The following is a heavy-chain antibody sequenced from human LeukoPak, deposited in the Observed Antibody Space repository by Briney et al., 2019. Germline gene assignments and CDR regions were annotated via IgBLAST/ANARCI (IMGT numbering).Heavy chain of an antibody. V-gene: IGHV3-15*07. CDR1: GFTFSNTW. Sequence: GGSLRLSCAASGFTFSNTWMNWVRQAPGKGLEWVGRIKSKTAGGTTDYAAPVKGRSTISRDDSKNMVYLQLNSLKTEDTGVYYCARDWYHAFDFWGQGTMVTVSS. CDR3: ARDWYHAFDF. J-gene: IGHJ3*01. D-gene: IGHD3-9*01. CDR2: IKSKTAGGTT.